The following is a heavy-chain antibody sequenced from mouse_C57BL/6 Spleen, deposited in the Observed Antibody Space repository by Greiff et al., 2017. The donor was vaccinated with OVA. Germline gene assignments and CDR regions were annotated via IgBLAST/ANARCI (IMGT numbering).Heavy chain of an antibody. CDR3: ARKGYSNHGAFDY. D-gene: IGHD2-5*01. CDR2: IDPSDSYT. V-gene: IGHV1-59*01. Sequence: QVPLQQPWAELVRPGTSVKLSCKASGYTFTSYWMHWVKQRPGQGLEWIGVIDPSDSYTNYNQKFKGKATLTVDTSSSTAYMQLSSLTSEDSAVDYCARKGYSNHGAFDYWGQGTTLTVSS. CDR1: GYTFTSYW. J-gene: IGHJ2*01.